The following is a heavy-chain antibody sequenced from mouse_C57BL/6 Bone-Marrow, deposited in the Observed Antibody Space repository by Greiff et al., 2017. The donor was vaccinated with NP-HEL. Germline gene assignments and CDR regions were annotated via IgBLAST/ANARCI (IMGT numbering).Heavy chain of an antibody. CDR3: TFYYYGSSYFDY. Sequence: EVKVVESGAELVRPGASVKLSCTAPGFNIKDDYMHWVKQRPEQGLEWIGWIDPKNGDTEYASKFQGKATITADTSSNTAYLQLSSLTSEDTAVYYCTFYYYGSSYFDYWGQGTTLTVSS. CDR2: IDPKNGDT. D-gene: IGHD1-1*01. CDR1: GFNIKDDY. V-gene: IGHV14-4*01. J-gene: IGHJ2*01.